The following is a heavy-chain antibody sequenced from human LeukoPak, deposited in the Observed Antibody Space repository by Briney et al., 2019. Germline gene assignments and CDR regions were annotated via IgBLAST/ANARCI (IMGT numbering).Heavy chain of an antibody. J-gene: IGHJ3*02. D-gene: IGHD6-13*01. CDR1: GGSISSYY. CDR2: IYYSGST. V-gene: IGHV4-59*01. Sequence: PSETLSLTCTVSGGSISSYYWSLIRQPPGKGLERIGYIYYSGSTNYNPSLKSRVTISVDTSKNQFSLKLSSVTAADTAVYYCARPICSSRAACAFDIWGQGTMVTVSS. CDR3: ARPICSSRAACAFDI.